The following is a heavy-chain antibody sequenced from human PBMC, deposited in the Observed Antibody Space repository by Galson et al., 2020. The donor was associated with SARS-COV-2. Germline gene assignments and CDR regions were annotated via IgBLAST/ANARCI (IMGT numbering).Heavy chain of an antibody. CDR1: GGSISISSYY. D-gene: IGHD2-2*02. CDR3: ARQVGIVVVPADIGQKAFDI. J-gene: IGHJ3*02. CDR2: IYYSGST. Sequence: SETLSLTCTVSGGSISISSYYWGWIRQPPWKGLECIGSIYYSGSTYYNPSLKSRFTISVDTSKNQFSLKLVSVTAADTAVYYCARQVGIVVVPADIGQKAFDIWGQGTMVTVSS. V-gene: IGHV4-39*01.